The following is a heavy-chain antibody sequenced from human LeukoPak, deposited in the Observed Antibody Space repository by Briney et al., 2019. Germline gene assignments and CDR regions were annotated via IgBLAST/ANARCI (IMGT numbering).Heavy chain of an antibody. V-gene: IGHV4-38-2*02. D-gene: IGHD6-19*01. CDR3: ARDLYSSGWGYFDY. CDR2: IYRSGST. J-gene: IGHJ4*02. CDR1: GYSISSGYY. Sequence: PSETLSLTCTISGYSISSGYYWGWIRQPPGKGLEWIGSIYRSGSTYYNPSLKSRVTTSLDTSENQFSLKLSSVTAADTAVYYCARDLYSSGWGYFDYWGQGTLVTVSS.